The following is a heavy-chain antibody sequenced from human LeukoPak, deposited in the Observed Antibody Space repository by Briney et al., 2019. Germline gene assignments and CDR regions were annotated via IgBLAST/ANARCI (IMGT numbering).Heavy chain of an antibody. CDR2: VSGSGGNT. CDR1: GFSISSYA. CDR3: AKSQSGSCSGGSCSCDY. Sequence: GGSLRFSGAASGFSISSYAMNWVRQAPGKGLEWVSLVSGSGGNTHYADSVKGRFTISRDNSKNTLYLQMNSLRAEDTAVYYCAKSQSGSCSGGSCSCDYWGQGALVTVSS. V-gene: IGHV3-23*01. J-gene: IGHJ4*02. D-gene: IGHD2-15*01.